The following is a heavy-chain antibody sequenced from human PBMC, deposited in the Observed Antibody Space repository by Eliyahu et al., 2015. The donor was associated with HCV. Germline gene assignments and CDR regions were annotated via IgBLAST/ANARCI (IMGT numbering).Heavy chain of an antibody. CDR1: XFTSGFTXNTYA. D-gene: IGHD3-10*01. CDR2: ISGSGGET. J-gene: IGHJ6*02. Sequence: EVQVLESGGGLVQPGGSLRXXCAASXFTSGFTXNTYAXSWVRQAXGKGLEWMSVISGSGGETYYADSVKGRLTISRDNSRNTLYLEMNSLRVEDTAVYYCRGVNQYDMDVWGQGTTVTVSS. V-gene: IGHV3-23*01. CDR3: RGVNQYDMDV.